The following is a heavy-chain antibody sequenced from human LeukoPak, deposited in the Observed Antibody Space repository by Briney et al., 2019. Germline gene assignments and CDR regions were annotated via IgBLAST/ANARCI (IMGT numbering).Heavy chain of an antibody. D-gene: IGHD1-26*01. CDR2: INHSGST. CDR3: ARVTTGRQYSGGYSDY. CDR1: GGSFSGYY. V-gene: IGHV4-34*01. J-gene: IGHJ4*02. Sequence: SETLSLTCAVYGGSFSGYYWSWIRQPPGKGLEWIGEINHSGSTNYNPSLKSRVTISVDTSKNQFSLKLSSVTAADTAVYYCARVTTGRQYSGGYSDYWGQGTLVTVSS.